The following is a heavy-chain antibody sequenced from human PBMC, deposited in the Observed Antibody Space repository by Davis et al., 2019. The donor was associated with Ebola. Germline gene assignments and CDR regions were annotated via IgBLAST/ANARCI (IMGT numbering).Heavy chain of an antibody. D-gene: IGHD4-11*01. V-gene: IGHV1-2*04. CDR1: GYTFTGYY. J-gene: IGHJ3*02. CDR2: INPNSGGT. CDR3: ARERASNYDAFDI. Sequence: ASVKVSCKASGYTFTGYYMHWVRQAPGQGLEWMGWINPNSGGTNYAQKFQGWVTMTRDTSISTAYMELSRLRSDDTAVYYCARERASNYDAFDIWGQGTMVTVSS.